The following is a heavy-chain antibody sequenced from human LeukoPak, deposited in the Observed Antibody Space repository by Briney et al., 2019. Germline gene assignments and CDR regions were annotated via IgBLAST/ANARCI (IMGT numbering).Heavy chain of an antibody. CDR2: ISSSSSYI. CDR1: GFTFSSYR. CDR3: ARHLGRAYYGSGSYDY. V-gene: IGHV3-21*01. D-gene: IGHD3-10*01. J-gene: IGHJ4*02. Sequence: GGALTLPCLPCGFTFSSYRMNWVGPPAGRERAGVSSISSSSSYIYYADSVKGRFTISRDNAKYSLYLQMNSLRAEDTAVYYCARHLGRAYYGSGSYDYWGQATLVTVSS.